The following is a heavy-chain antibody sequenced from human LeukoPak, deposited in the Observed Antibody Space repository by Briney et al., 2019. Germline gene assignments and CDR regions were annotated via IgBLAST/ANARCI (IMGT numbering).Heavy chain of an antibody. CDR1: GGSVHSDRYY. V-gene: IGHV4-61*01. CDR3: ARDSFSGCGRNLFP. Sequence: SETLSLTYTLSGGSVHSDRYYWSWIRQPPGKGLEWIGYIYYSGSTNYNPSLKSRVTISVDTSKNQFSQKLSSVTAADTGVYYCARDSFSGCGRNLFPWGQGTLVTVSS. CDR2: IYYSGST. D-gene: IGHD5-12*01. J-gene: IGHJ5*02.